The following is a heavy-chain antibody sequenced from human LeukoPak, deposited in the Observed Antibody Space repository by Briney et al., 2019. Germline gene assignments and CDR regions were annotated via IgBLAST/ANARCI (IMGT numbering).Heavy chain of an antibody. V-gene: IGHV3-23*03. CDR3: ATNVDTSDDY. CDR1: GFTFSSYG. Sequence: GGSLRLSCAASGFTFSSYGMSWVRQAPGKGLEWVSLIYGDGRTSYADSVKGRCTISRDNSKNTLYLQMNSLRAEDTALYYCATNVDTSDDYWGQGTLVTVSS. D-gene: IGHD5-18*01. J-gene: IGHJ4*02. CDR2: IYGDGRT.